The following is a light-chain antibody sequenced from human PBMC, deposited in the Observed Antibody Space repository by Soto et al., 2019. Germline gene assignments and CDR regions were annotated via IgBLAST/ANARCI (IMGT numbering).Light chain of an antibody. J-gene: IGKJ1*01. V-gene: IGKV1-9*01. CDR3: QQYNSYSWT. CDR1: QGISSF. CDR2: AAS. Sequence: DIQMTQSPSTLSASVRDRVTITCRASQGISSFLAWYQLKPGKAPKLLIYAASTLQSGVPSRFSGSGSGTEFTLTISSLQPDDFATYYCQQYNSYSWTFGQGTKVDIK.